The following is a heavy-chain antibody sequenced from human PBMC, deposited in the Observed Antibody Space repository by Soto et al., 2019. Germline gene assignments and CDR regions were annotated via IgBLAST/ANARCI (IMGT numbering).Heavy chain of an antibody. CDR3: ARAPTIAVAGGRLFDY. Sequence: SETLSLTCAVYGGSFSGYYWSWIRQPPGKGLEWIGEINHSGSTNYNPSLKSRVTISVDTSKNQFSLKLSSVTAADTVVYYCARAPTIAVAGGRLFDYWGQGTLVTVSS. D-gene: IGHD6-19*01. CDR2: INHSGST. CDR1: GGSFSGYY. J-gene: IGHJ4*02. V-gene: IGHV4-34*01.